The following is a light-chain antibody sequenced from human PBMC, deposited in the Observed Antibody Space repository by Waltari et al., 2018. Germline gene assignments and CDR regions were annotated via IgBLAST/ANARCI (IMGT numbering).Light chain of an antibody. J-gene: IGLJ2*01. Sequence: QPRSVSGSPGQSVTISCTGTSSDVGGYNYVSWYQQHPGKAPKFMIYDVNRRPSGVPDRFSGSKSGNTASLTISGLQAEDEADYYCCSYAGSYTFVFGGGTKLTVL. CDR2: DVN. CDR3: CSYAGSYTFV. CDR1: SSDVGGYNY. V-gene: IGLV2-11*01.